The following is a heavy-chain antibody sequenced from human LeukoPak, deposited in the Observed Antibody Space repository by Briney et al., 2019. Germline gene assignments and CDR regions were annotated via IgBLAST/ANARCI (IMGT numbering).Heavy chain of an antibody. V-gene: IGHV3-69-1*01. J-gene: IGHJ4*02. CDR1: GFTFSSYT. Sequence: KVGGSLRLSCAASGFTFSSYTMNWVRQAPGKGLEWVSTVSAGSDVHYADSVKGRFTISRDNAKNSLYLQMNSLRDEDTAVYYCARDGLHTAHFDYWGQGTLVTVSS. CDR3: ARDGLHTAHFDY. D-gene: IGHD5-18*01. CDR2: VSAGSDV.